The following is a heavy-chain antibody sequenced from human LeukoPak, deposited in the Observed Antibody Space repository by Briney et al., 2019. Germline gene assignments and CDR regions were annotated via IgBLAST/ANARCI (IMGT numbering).Heavy chain of an antibody. CDR2: ISDSGNT. Sequence: GGSLRLSCAASGFTLSSYAMSWVRQAPGKGLEWVSAISDSGNTYHADSVKGRFTISRDSSKNTLFLQMNSLRAEDTAVYYCARRNSYYYYLDVWGKRTTVTISS. V-gene: IGHV3-23*01. CDR3: ARRNSYYYYLDV. CDR1: GFTLSSYA. J-gene: IGHJ6*03.